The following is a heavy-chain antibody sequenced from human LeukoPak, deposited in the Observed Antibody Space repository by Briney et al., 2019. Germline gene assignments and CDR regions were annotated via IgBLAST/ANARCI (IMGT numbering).Heavy chain of an antibody. V-gene: IGHV3-23*01. CDR2: ISGSGGST. CDR1: GFTFSSYA. CDR3: AKPELRYYYYYMDV. Sequence: GGSLRLSCAASGFTFSSYAMSWVRQAPGKGLEWVSAISGSGGSTYYADSVKGRFTISRDNSKNTLYLQMNSLRAEDTAVYYCAKPELRYYYYYMDVWGKGTTVTVSS. D-gene: IGHD1-7*01. J-gene: IGHJ6*03.